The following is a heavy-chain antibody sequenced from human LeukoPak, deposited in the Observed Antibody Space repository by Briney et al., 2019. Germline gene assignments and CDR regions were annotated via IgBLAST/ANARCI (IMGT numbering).Heavy chain of an antibody. V-gene: IGHV3-23*01. CDR3: VKDTGMYSYDSSGFDS. Sequence: GGSLRLSCAASGFTFNNYAMSWVRQAPGKGLEWVSLISASGGMSYYTDSVKGRFTISRDSFRNTLHLKMNDLRAEDTAVYYCVKDTGMYSYDSSGFDSWGQGTLVTVSS. CDR2: ISASGGMS. J-gene: IGHJ4*02. D-gene: IGHD3-22*01. CDR1: GFTFNNYA.